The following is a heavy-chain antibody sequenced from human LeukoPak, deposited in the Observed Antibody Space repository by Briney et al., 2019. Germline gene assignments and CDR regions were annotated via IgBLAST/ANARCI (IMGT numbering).Heavy chain of an antibody. CDR3: ARRSSAVVTHFDY. CDR2: ISVGGGSI. Sequence: GGSLRLSCAASGFTFSTYAMSWVRQAPGKGLEWVSVISVGGGSIYYADSVKGRFTISRDNAKNSLYLQMNSLRDEDTAVYYCARRSSAVVTHFDYWGQGTLVTVSS. D-gene: IGHD4-23*01. V-gene: IGHV3-23*01. J-gene: IGHJ4*02. CDR1: GFTFSTYA.